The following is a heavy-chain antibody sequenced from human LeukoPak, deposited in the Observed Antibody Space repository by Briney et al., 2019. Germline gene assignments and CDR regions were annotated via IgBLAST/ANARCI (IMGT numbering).Heavy chain of an antibody. CDR1: GGSISSYY. CDR3: ARDHKVGNYFDY. Sequence: PSETLSLTCTVSGGSISSYYWSWIRQPPGKGLEWIGYIYYSGSTNYNPSLKSRVTISVDTSKNQFSLKPSSVTAADAAVYYCARDHKVGNYFDYWGQGTLVTVSS. J-gene: IGHJ4*02. D-gene: IGHD2-21*01. CDR2: IYYSGST. V-gene: IGHV4-59*01.